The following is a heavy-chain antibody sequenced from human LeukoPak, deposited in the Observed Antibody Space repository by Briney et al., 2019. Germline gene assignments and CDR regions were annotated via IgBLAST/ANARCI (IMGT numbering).Heavy chain of an antibody. V-gene: IGHV3-33*01. Sequence: GGSLRLSCAASGFTFSSYGMHWVRQAPGKGLEWVAVIWYDGSNKYYADSVKGRFTISRDNSKNTLYLQMNSLRAEDTAVYCCARDALIAAAGTFSYWGQGTLVTVSS. J-gene: IGHJ4*02. CDR2: IWYDGSNK. CDR3: ARDALIAAAGTFSY. D-gene: IGHD6-13*01. CDR1: GFTFSSYG.